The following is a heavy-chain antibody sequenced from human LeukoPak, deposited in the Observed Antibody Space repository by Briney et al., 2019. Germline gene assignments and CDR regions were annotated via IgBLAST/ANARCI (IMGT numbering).Heavy chain of an antibody. V-gene: IGHV5-51*01. J-gene: IGHJ4*02. D-gene: IGHD5-18*01. CDR1: GFNFTCYW. Sequence: GEALKISCKGSGFNFTCYWIGWVRPIPGKGPGWIGIIYPGDSDTRYSPSFQGQVTISADKSISTAYLQWSSLKASDTAMYYCARQEDTAMYYFDYWGQGTQVTVSS. CDR3: ARQEDTAMYYFDY. CDR2: IYPGDSDT.